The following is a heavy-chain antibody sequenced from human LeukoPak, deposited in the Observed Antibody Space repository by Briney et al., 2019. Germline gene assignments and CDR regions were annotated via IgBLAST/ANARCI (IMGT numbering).Heavy chain of an antibody. Sequence: GASVKVSCKASGYTFTTYAMHWVRQAPGQRLEWMGWINAGNGNTKYSQKFLGRVTITRDTSASTAYMELSSLPSEDTAVYYCARTTAMVTIFDHWGQGTLVTVSS. V-gene: IGHV1-3*01. J-gene: IGHJ4*02. CDR2: INAGNGNT. D-gene: IGHD5-18*01. CDR3: ARTTAMVTIFDH. CDR1: GYTFTTYA.